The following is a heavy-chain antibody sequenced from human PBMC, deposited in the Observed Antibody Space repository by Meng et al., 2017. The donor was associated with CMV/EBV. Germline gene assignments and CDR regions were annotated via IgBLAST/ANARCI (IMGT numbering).Heavy chain of an antibody. J-gene: IGHJ4*02. V-gene: IGHV1-2*02. CDR3: VRDHNWGPDY. CDR2: IYPNSGGT. CDR1: GYRFSDHY. Sequence: QVHPGQHGAEVKSPGASVKVSCQTSGYRFSDHYMHWVRQAPGQGLEWMGWIYPNSGGTHYAQKFQDRVTMTRDTSISTVYMELSRLTSDDTAVYYCVRDHNWGPDYWGQGTLVTVSS. D-gene: IGHD1-1*01.